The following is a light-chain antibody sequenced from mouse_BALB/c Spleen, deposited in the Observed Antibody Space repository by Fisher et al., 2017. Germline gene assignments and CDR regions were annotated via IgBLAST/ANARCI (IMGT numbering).Light chain of an antibody. Sequence: IVITQSTAIMSASLGEKVTMSCRASSSVNYMYWYQQKSGISPKPWIYLTSNLASGVPARFSGSGSGTSYSLTISSMEAEDAATYYCQQWSSNPLTFGAGTKLELK. J-gene: IGKJ5*01. V-gene: IGKV4-68*01. CDR1: SSVNY. CDR2: LTS. CDR3: QQWSSNPLT.